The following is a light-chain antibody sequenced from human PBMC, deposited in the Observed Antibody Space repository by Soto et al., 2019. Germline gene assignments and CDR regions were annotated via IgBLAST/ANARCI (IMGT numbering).Light chain of an antibody. CDR3: HTYNSAPS. J-gene: IGKJ1*01. CDR1: QGISNH. V-gene: IGKV1-27*01. CDR2: AAS. Sequence: DIQMTQSPSSLSASVGDRVTITCRASQGISNHLAWYQQKPGKVPKLLIYAASTLQSGVASRLSGSGSGIDFTRTISSLQPEDVATYDCHTYNSAPSFGQATKMEIK.